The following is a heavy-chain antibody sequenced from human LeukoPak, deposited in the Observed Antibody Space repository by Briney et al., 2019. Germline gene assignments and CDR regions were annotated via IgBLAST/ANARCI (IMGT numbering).Heavy chain of an antibody. CDR1: GFTFSSHW. CDR2: IKTDGSIT. Sequence: GGSLRLSCEASGFTFSSHWMYWVREAPGKGLVWVSHIKTDGSITNYAESVKGRFTISRDNARNTLYLQMNSLRAEDTAVYYCGRDLNYNQIDYWGQGTLVTVSS. V-gene: IGHV3-74*01. D-gene: IGHD4-11*01. CDR3: GRDLNYNQIDY. J-gene: IGHJ4*02.